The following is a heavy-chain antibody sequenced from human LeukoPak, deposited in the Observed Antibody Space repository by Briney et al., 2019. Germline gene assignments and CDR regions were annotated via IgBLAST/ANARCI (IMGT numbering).Heavy chain of an antibody. CDR2: ISSSSSYI. V-gene: IGHV3-21*01. CDR1: GFTFSSYS. CDR3: ARDIYYDSSGYLLRRVPFDY. Sequence: PGGSLRLSCAASGFTFSSYSMNWVRQAPGKGLEWVSSISSSSSYIYYADSVKGRFTISRDNAKNSLYLQMNSLRAEDTAVYYCARDIYYDSSGYLLRRVPFDYWGQGTLVTVSS. D-gene: IGHD3-22*01. J-gene: IGHJ4*02.